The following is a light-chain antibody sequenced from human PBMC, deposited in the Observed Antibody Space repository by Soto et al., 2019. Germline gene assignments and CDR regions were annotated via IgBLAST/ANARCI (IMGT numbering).Light chain of an antibody. CDR2: GAS. V-gene: IGKV3-15*01. Sequence: EIFLTQSPATLSVSPGERATLSCRASQSVSSNLAWYQQKPGQAPRLLIYGASTRATGIPARFSGSGSGTEFTLTISSPQSEDFAIYYCQPYNNWPLTFGGGTKVDIK. CDR3: QPYNNWPLT. J-gene: IGKJ4*01. CDR1: QSVSSN.